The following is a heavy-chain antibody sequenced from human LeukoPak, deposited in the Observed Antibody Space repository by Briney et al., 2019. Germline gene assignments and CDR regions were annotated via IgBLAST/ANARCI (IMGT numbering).Heavy chain of an antibody. Sequence: ASVKVSCKASGYTFTSYDINWVRQATGQGLEWMGWMNPNSDNTGYAQKFQGRVTITRNTSISTAYMELSSLRSEDTAVYYCARDQDSGSSLDYWGQGTLVTVSS. D-gene: IGHD1-26*01. CDR2: MNPNSDNT. V-gene: IGHV1-8*03. CDR1: GYTFTSYD. J-gene: IGHJ4*02. CDR3: ARDQDSGSSLDY.